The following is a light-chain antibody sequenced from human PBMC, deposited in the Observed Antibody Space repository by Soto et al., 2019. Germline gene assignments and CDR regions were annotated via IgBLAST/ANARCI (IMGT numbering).Light chain of an antibody. V-gene: IGKV1-12*01. CDR1: QDISSW. CDR3: QQANSFPLT. CDR2: AAS. Sequence: DIQMTQSPSSVSASVGDRVTITCRASQDISSWLDWYQQKPGKAPNLLIYAASSLQSGVPSRFSGSGSGTDFILTISSLQPEDFATYYCQQANSFPLTFGGGTKVEIE. J-gene: IGKJ4*01.